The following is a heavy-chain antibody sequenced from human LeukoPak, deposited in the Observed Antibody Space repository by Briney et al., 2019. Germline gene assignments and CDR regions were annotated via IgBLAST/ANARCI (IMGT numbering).Heavy chain of an antibody. CDR2: MTVTNKI. CDR1: GFTFSSHS. V-gene: IGHV3-69-1*01. Sequence: GGSLRLSCAASGFTFSSHSINWVRQAPGKGLEWIATMTVTNKIYYADSVKGRFTISRDNAENSVYLQMNRLRDEDTAVYSCARAQTLFWEFDGFDIWGRGTKVTVS. CDR3: ARAQTLFWEFDGFDI. D-gene: IGHD3-3*01. J-gene: IGHJ3*02.